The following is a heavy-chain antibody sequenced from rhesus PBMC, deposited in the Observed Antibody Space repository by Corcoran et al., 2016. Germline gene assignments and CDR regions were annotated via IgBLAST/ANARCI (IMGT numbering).Heavy chain of an antibody. Sequence: EVQLVELGGGLAQPGGSLRAPCVGSEFTFSVYVFHWVRQAPGKGLEWVAVISSDGSKKDFADSVKERITISRDNSKNTLYLQMSNLRLEDTAVYYCTRFDYWGQGVLVTVSS. J-gene: IGHJ4*01. CDR2: ISSDGSKK. CDR3: TRFDY. CDR1: EFTFSVYV. V-gene: IGHV3-54*02.